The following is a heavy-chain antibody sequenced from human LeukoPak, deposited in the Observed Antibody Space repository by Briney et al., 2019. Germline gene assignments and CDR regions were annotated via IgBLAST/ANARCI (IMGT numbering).Heavy chain of an antibody. CDR2: INHSGST. J-gene: IGHJ3*02. CDR1: GGSFSGYY. D-gene: IGHD2-2*01. V-gene: IGHV4-34*01. CDR3: AREVIAHCSSTSCYGYAFDI. Sequence: NPSETLSLTCAVYGGSFSGYYWSWIRQPPGKGLEWIEEINHSGSTNYNPSLKSRVTISVDTSKNQFSLKLSSVTAADTAVYYCAREVIAHCSSTSCYGYAFDIWGQGTMVTVSS.